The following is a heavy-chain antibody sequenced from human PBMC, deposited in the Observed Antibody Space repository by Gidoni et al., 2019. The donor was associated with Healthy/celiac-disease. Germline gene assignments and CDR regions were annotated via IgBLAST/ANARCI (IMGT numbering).Heavy chain of an antibody. D-gene: IGHD3-22*01. CDR3: ARASDYYDSSGYYLLDY. V-gene: IGHV4-34*01. CDR1: GGSFSGYY. CDR2: INHSGST. J-gene: IGHJ4*02. Sequence: QVQLQQWGAGLLKPSETLSLTCAVYGGSFSGYYWSWIRQPPGKGLEWIGEINHSGSTNSNPSLKSRVTISVDTSKNQFSLKLSSVTAADTAVYYCARASDYYDSSGYYLLDYWGQGTLVTVSS.